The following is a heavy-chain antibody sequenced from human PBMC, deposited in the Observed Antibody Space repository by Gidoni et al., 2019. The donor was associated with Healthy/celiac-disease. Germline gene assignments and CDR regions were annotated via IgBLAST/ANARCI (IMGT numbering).Heavy chain of an antibody. J-gene: IGHJ4*02. Sequence: QLQLVQSGAAVQKPGSSVKVSCKASGGSFCSYAISWVRQAPGQGLEWMGRIIPILGIANYAQKFQGRVTITADKSTSTAYMELSSLRSEDTAVYYCARGAGRDGYNYVDYWGQGTLVTVSS. CDR2: IIPILGIA. V-gene: IGHV1-69*04. CDR1: GGSFCSYA. CDR3: ARGAGRDGYNYVDY. D-gene: IGHD5-12*01.